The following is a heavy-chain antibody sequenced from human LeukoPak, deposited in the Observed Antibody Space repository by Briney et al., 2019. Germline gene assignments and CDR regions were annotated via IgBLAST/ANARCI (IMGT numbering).Heavy chain of an antibody. CDR1: GGSISSYY. CDR2: IYTSGST. CDR3: ARASVDGSGAHYFDY. V-gene: IGHV4-4*07. D-gene: IGHD3-10*01. J-gene: IGHJ4*02. Sequence: SETLSLTCTVSGGSISSYYWSWIRQPAGKGLEWVGRIYTSGSTNYNPSLKSRVTMSVDTSKNQFSLKLSSVTAADTAVYYCARASVDGSGAHYFDYWGQGTLVTVSS.